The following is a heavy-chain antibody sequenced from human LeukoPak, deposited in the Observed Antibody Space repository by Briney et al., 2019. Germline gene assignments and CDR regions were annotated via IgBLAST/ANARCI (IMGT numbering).Heavy chain of an antibody. CDR3: ARDLYSSGWFDY. CDR1: GFTFSSYS. CDR2: ISSSSSYI. Sequence: GGSLRLSCAASGFTFSSYSMNWVRQAPGKRLEWVSSISSSSSYIYYADSVKGRFTISRDNAKNSLYLQMNSLRAEDTAVYYCARDLYSSGWFDYWGQGTLVTVSS. J-gene: IGHJ4*02. D-gene: IGHD6-19*01. V-gene: IGHV3-21*01.